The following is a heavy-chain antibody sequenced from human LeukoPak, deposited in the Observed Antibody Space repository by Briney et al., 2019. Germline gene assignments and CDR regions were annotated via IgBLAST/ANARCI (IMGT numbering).Heavy chain of an antibody. CDR3: ARVSENDYGDYDWFDP. Sequence: SQTLSLTCTVSGGSISSGDYYWSWIRQPPGKGLEWIGYIYYSGSTYYNPSLKSRVTISVGTSKNQFSLKLSSVTAADTAVYYCARVSENDYGDYDWFDPWGQGTLVTVSS. CDR1: GGSISSGDYY. D-gene: IGHD4-17*01. CDR2: IYYSGST. V-gene: IGHV4-30-4*08. J-gene: IGHJ5*02.